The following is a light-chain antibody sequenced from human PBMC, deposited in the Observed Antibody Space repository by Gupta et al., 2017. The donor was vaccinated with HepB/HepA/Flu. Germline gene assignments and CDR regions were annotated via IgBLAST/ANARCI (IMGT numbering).Light chain of an antibody. CDR2: GNS. CDR3: QSYDSSLSGYVV. CDR1: SSNIGAGYD. V-gene: IGLV1-40*01. J-gene: IGLJ2*01. Sequence: QSVLTQPPSVSGAPGQRVTISCTGSSSNIGAGYDVHWYQQLPGTAPKLLIYGNSNRPSGGPERFSGSKSGTSAALAITGLQAEDEADYYCQSYDSSLSGYVVFGGGTKLTVL.